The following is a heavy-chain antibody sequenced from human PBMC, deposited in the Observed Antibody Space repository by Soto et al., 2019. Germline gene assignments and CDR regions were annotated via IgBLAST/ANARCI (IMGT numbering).Heavy chain of an antibody. CDR1: GFSLSTSGVG. CDR2: IYWDDDK. Sequence: QITLKESGPTLVKPTQTLTLTCTFSGFSLSTSGVGVGWIRQPPGKALEWLALIYWDDDKRYSPSLKSRLTSTKDTTKIQVVLTLTNMDPVDTATYYCAHLNCSSTSCYPWDDAFDIWGQGTMVTVSS. V-gene: IGHV2-5*02. CDR3: AHLNCSSTSCYPWDDAFDI. J-gene: IGHJ3*02. D-gene: IGHD2-2*01.